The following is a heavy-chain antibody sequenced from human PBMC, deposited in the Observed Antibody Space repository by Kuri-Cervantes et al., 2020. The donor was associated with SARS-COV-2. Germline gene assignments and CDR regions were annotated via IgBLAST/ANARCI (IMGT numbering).Heavy chain of an antibody. D-gene: IGHD6-13*01. CDR1: GFTFSSYE. J-gene: IGHJ6*02. CDR2: ISSSSSYI. CDR3: AREAYSSSWYVPPVGFYYYYGMDV. V-gene: IGHV3-21*05. Sequence: GESLKISCAASGFTFSSYEMNWVRQAPGKGLEWVSYISSSSSYIYYADSVKGRFTISRDNAKNSLYLQMNSLRAEDTAVYYCAREAYSSSWYVPPVGFYYYYGMDVWGQGTTVTVSS.